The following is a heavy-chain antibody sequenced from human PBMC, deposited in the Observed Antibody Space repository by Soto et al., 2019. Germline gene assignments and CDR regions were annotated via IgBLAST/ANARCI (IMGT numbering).Heavy chain of an antibody. J-gene: IGHJ4*02. V-gene: IGHV1-69*01. D-gene: IGHD5-12*01. CDR1: GDTFSSYT. CDR2: IVPIFGTA. Sequence: QVQLVQSGAEVKKPGSSVKVSCKSSGDTFSSYTISWVRQAPGQGLEWMGGIVPIFGTARYAPNFEDRVTITADDSTNTAYMEMSRLRSQDTAVYYCARDRKNRDGYNYSLFDWGQGTLVAVSS. CDR3: ARDRKNRDGYNYSLFD.